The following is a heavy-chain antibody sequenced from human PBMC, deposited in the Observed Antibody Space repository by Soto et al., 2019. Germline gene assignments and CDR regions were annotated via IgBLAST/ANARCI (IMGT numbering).Heavy chain of an antibody. V-gene: IGHV2-5*01. CDR3: VNSADSSPTDY. J-gene: IGHJ4*02. CDR2: IYWNDDK. D-gene: IGHD5-18*01. CDR1: GFSLSTYGMG. Sequence: QITLKESGPTLVKPTQTLTLTCSFSGFSLSTYGMGVGWIRQPPGKAPEWLALIYWNDDKRYSPSLKSRLTIAKDTSKNLVVLTMTNVDPVDAATYYCVNSADSSPTDYWGQGTLVTVSS.